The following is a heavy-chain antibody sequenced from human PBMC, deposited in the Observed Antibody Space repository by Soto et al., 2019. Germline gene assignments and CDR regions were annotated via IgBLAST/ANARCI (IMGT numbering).Heavy chain of an antibody. CDR2: ISAYNGNT. V-gene: IGHV1-18*01. Sequence: VKVSCKASGYTFTSYGISWVRQAPGQGLEWMGWISAYNGNTNYAQSLQGRVTMTTDTSTTTAYMELRSVTAADTAVYYCARGGSTPMVFRYWGQGTLVTVSS. CDR1: GYTFTSYG. J-gene: IGHJ4*02. CDR3: ARGGSTPMVFRY. D-gene: IGHD5-18*01.